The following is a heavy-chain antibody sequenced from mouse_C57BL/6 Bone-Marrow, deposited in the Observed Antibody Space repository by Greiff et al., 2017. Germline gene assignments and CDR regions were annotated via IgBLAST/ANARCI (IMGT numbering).Heavy chain of an antibody. J-gene: IGHJ3*01. CDR1: GYTFTSYW. Sequence: VKLQQPGAELVRPGTSVKLSCKASGYTFTSYWMHWVKQRPGQGLEWIGVIDPSDSYTNYNQKFKGKATLTVDTSSSTAYMQLSSLTSEDSAVYYCARDYDYDGAGFAYWGQGTLVTVSA. V-gene: IGHV1-59*01. D-gene: IGHD2-4*01. CDR3: ARDYDYDGAGFAY. CDR2: IDPSDSYT.